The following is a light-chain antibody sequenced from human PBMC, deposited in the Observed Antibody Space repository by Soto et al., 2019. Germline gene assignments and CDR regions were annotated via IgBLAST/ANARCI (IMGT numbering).Light chain of an antibody. J-gene: IGKJ5*01. Sequence: VVMTQSALARAATPGQPAPISCSANQRLVHSDGIAYFSWFQQRPGRSPRRLIYKVSNRDSGVPARFSGSGSGTDVALKISRVEAEDVGVDYCMQGTHWPITFGQGTQLEIK. CDR1: QRLVHSDGIAY. CDR2: KVS. CDR3: MQGTHWPIT. V-gene: IGKV2-30*02.